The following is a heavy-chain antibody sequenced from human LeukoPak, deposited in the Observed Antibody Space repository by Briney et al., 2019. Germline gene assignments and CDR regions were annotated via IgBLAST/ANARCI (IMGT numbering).Heavy chain of an antibody. CDR2: ISSSSSYI. V-gene: IGHV3-21*01. CDR1: GFTFSSYS. Sequence: GGSLRLSCAASGFTFSSYSMNWVRQAPGKGLEWVSSISSSSSYIYYADSVKGRFTISRDNAKNSLYLQMNSLRAEDTAVYYCAREIQRDYYDSSGYPIDYWGQGTLVTVFS. D-gene: IGHD3-22*01. J-gene: IGHJ4*02. CDR3: AREIQRDYYDSSGYPIDY.